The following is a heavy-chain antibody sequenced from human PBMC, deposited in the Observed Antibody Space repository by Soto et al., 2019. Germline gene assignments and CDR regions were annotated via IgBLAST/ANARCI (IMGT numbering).Heavy chain of an antibody. J-gene: IGHJ6*02. CDR3: ARDRGFLEWLSPGYYYYGMDV. D-gene: IGHD3-3*01. CDR1: VFTFISYG. Sequence: GSLRPSCAASVFTFISYGMHWVRQAPGKGLEWVAVIWYDGSNKYYADSVKGRFTISRDNSKNTLYLQMNSLRAEDTAVYYCARDRGFLEWLSPGYYYYGMDVWGQGTTVTVSS. CDR2: IWYDGSNK. V-gene: IGHV3-33*01.